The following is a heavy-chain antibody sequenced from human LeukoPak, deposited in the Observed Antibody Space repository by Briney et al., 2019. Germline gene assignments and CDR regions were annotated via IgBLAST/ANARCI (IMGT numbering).Heavy chain of an antibody. CDR2: ISSSGNTI. CDR1: GSTFSSYE. Sequence: GGSLRLSCAASGSTFSSYEINWVREAPGKGLEWVSYISSSGNTIYYADSVKGRFTISRDNAKSSLYLQMNSLRAEDTAVYYCASGRRGLRDYWGQGTLVTVSS. CDR3: ASGRRGLRDY. J-gene: IGHJ4*02. D-gene: IGHD5-12*01. V-gene: IGHV3-48*03.